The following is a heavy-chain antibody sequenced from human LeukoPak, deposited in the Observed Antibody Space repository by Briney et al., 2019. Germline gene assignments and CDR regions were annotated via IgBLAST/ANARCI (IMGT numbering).Heavy chain of an antibody. CDR2: ISFDGIGK. V-gene: IGHV3-30*04. D-gene: IGHD6-13*01. CDR3: AREIARGFVS. Sequence: QSGGSLRLSCAASGFTFSSYAMHWVRQAPGKGLEWVAVISFDGIGKYYADSVKGRFTISRDNSKNTLYLQMNSLRPEDTAIYSCAREIARGFVSWGQGTLVTVSS. CDR1: GFTFSSYA. J-gene: IGHJ4*02.